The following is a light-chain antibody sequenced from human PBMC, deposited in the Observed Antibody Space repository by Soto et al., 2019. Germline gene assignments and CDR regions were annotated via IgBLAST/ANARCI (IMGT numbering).Light chain of an antibody. V-gene: IGLV2-14*01. Sequence: QSVLTQPASVSGSPGQSITISWTGTSSDVGGYNYVSWYQQHPGKAPKLMIYDVSNRPSGVSNRFSGSKSGNTASLTISGLQAEDEADYYCSSYTTSGSLVFGGGTNLTVL. CDR3: SSYTTSGSLV. CDR1: SSDVGGYNY. J-gene: IGLJ2*01. CDR2: DVS.